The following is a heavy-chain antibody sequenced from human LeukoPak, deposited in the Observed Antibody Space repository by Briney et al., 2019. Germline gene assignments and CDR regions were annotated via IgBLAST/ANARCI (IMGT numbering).Heavy chain of an antibody. Sequence: GGSLRLSCAASGFTFSSYAMSWVRQAPGKGLEWASTISNSDGNTYYADSVKGRFTVSRDNAKNSLYLQMNSLRAEDTAVYYCAREGLSGYYLNWFDPWGQGTLVTVSS. D-gene: IGHD3-22*01. CDR2: ISNSDGNT. CDR1: GFTFSSYA. CDR3: AREGLSGYYLNWFDP. J-gene: IGHJ5*02. V-gene: IGHV3-23*01.